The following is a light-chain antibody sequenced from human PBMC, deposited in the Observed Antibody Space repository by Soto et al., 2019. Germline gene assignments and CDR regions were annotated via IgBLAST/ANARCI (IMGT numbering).Light chain of an antibody. J-gene: IGKJ1*01. CDR2: KAS. CDR1: QTISSW. V-gene: IGKV1-5*03. CDR3: QQYNSYSRT. Sequence: DIQMTQSPSTLSGSVGDRVTITCRASQTISSWLAWFQQKPGKAPNLLIYKASYFESGVPSRFSGSGSGTEFTITISSLQPDDFATYYCQQYNSYSRTFGQGTKVDIK.